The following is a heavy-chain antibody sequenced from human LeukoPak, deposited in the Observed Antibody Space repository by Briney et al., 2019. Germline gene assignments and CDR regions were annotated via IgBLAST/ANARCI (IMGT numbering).Heavy chain of an antibody. V-gene: IGHV4-59*01. J-gene: IGHJ4*02. D-gene: IGHD6-13*01. CDR1: GGSISSYY. CDR3: ARVTGYTVEDYFDY. CDR2: IYYSGST. Sequence: SETLSLTCTVSGGSISSYYWSWIRQPPGKGLEWIGYIYYSGSTNYNPSLKSRVTISVKTSKNQFSLKLRSVTAADTAVYYCARVTGYTVEDYFDYWGQGTLVTVSS.